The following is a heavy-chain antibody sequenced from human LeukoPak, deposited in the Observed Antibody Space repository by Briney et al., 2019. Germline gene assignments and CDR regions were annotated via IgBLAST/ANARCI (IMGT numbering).Heavy chain of an antibody. CDR2: ISSSASSR. CDR3: ARETPSAFNI. V-gene: IGHV3-48*03. J-gene: IGHJ3*02. CDR1: GFTFSSYE. D-gene: IGHD2-15*01. Sequence: PGGSLRLSCTASGFTFSSYEMNWVRQAPGKGLEWVSYISSSASSRHYADSVQGRFTISRDNAENSLYLQMSSLRVEDMAIYYCARETPSAFNIWGQGTMVTVSS.